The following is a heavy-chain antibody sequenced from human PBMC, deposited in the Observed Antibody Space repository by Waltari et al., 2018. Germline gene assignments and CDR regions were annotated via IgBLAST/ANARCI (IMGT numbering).Heavy chain of an antibody. CDR3: ARRDWSPTSSYGMDV. J-gene: IGHJ6*02. Sequence: QLQLQESGPGLVKPSETLSLTCTVSGGSISSSSYYWGWIRQPPGKGLEWIGSIYYSGSTYYNPSLKRRVTISVDTSKNQFSLKLSVVTAADTAVYYCARRDWSPTSSYGMDVWGQGTTVTVSS. V-gene: IGHV4-39*01. CDR2: IYYSGST. D-gene: IGHD3-3*01. CDR1: GGSISSSSYY.